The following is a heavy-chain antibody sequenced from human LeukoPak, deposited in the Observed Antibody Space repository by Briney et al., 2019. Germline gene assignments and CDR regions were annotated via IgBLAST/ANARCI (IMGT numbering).Heavy chain of an antibody. D-gene: IGHD1-26*01. J-gene: IGHJ4*02. CDR2: LRQDGSDK. CDR1: VSTLSTYW. V-gene: IGHV3-7*05. CDR3: ARETRGTVGSY. Sequence: GGSLRLSCAASVSTLSTYWMTWFRQTPGKGLEWVASLRQDGSDKYYVDSVKGRFTISRDNAENLLYLQMNSLRAEDTAVYYCARETRGTVGSYWGQGTLVTVSS.